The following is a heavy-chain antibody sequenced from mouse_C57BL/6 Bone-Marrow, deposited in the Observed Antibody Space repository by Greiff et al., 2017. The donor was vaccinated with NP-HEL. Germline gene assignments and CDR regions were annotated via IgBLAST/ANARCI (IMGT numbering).Heavy chain of an antibody. J-gene: IGHJ2*01. Sequence: QVQLKQSGAELVKPGASVKISCKASGYAFSSYWMNWVKQRPGKGLEWIGQIYPGDGDTNYNGKFKGKATLTADKSSSTAYMQLSSLTSEDSAVYFCARSGVGYYYGSLDYWGQGTTLTVSS. CDR2: IYPGDGDT. CDR3: ARSGVGYYYGSLDY. V-gene: IGHV1-80*01. D-gene: IGHD1-1*01. CDR1: GYAFSSYW.